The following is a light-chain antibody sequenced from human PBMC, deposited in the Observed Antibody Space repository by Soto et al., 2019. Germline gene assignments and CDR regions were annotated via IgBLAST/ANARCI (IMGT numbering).Light chain of an antibody. CDR1: RNIERW. V-gene: IGKV1-5*01. Sequence: DIQMTQSPSTLPPSLGATATITCRASRNIERWLAWYQQKPGKAPRLLIYDASTLETGVPSRFSGGGSGTEFTLTISSLQPDDNATYYCQHCDTYWAFGQGTKVEVE. CDR3: QHCDTYWA. J-gene: IGKJ1*01. CDR2: DAS.